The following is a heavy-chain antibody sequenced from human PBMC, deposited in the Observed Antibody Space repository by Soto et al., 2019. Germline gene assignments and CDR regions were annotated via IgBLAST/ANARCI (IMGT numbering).Heavy chain of an antibody. Sequence: EMQLVESGGGLVQPGMSLRLSCAASGFTFDDYAMYWVRQVPGKGLEWVSGISWKSGRIGYADSVKGRFTISRDNAKNALYLQMNSLRPEDTALYYWTKARLWGGDGYNAYYYNAMDVWGQGTTVTVSS. D-gene: IGHD3-16*01. V-gene: IGHV3-9*01. CDR1: GFTFDDYA. CDR2: ISWKSGRI. J-gene: IGHJ6*02. CDR3: TKARLWGGDGYNAYYYNAMDV.